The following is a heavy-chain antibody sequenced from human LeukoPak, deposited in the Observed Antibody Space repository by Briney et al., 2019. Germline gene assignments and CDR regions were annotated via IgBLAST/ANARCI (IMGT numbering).Heavy chain of an antibody. CDR3: AREYSTAMIGYFDY. CDR2: IWYDGSNK. D-gene: IGHD5-18*01. Sequence: PGGSLRLSCAASGFTFSSYGMHWVRQAPGKGLEWWEVIWYDGSNKYYADSVKGRFTISRDNSKNTLYLQMNSLRAEDTAVYYCAREYSTAMIGYFDYWGQGTLVTVSS. V-gene: IGHV3-33*01. CDR1: GFTFSSYG. J-gene: IGHJ4*02.